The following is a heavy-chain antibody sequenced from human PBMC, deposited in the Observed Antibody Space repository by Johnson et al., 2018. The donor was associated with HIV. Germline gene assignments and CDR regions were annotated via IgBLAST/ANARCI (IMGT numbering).Heavy chain of an antibody. D-gene: IGHD3-16*01. CDR3: ARSRTYDYVSMADAVDI. J-gene: IGHJ3*02. CDR1: GFTFSSYD. V-gene: IGHV3-13*01. Sequence: EVQLVESGGGVVQPGGSLRLSCAASGFTFSSYDMHWVRQATGKGLEWVSAIGTAGDTYYPGSVKGRFTISRENAKNSLYLQMGSLRAEDMAVYYCARSRTYDYVSMADAVDIWGQGTMVTVSS. CDR2: IGTAGDT.